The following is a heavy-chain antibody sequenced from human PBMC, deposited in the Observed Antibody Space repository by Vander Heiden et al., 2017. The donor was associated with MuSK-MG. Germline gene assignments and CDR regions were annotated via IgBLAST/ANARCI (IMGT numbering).Heavy chain of an antibody. CDR1: GFTFSIYW. V-gene: IGHV3-7*01. CDR2: IKQDGSEE. Sequence: EVQLVESGGGLVQPGGSLRLSCAASGFTFSIYWMSWVRQAPGKGLEWVANIKQDGSEESYVDSVKGRFTISRDNAKNSLYLQMNSLRAEDTAVYYCARDGDGAIMDYWGQGTLVTVSS. D-gene: IGHD7-27*01. J-gene: IGHJ4*02. CDR3: ARDGDGAIMDY.